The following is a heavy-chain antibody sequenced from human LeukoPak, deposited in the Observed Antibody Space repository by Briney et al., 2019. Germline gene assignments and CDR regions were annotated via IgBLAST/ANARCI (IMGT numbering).Heavy chain of an antibody. CDR1: GFTFSSYS. CDR3: ARGSTYYDSSGQVPFDY. Sequence: GGSLRLSCAASGFTFSSYSMNWVRQAPGKGLEWGSYISGSSSTIYYADSVKGRFTISRDNGKNALYLQMNSLRAEDTAVYYCARGSTYYDSSGQVPFDYWGQGTLVTVSS. D-gene: IGHD3-22*01. J-gene: IGHJ4*02. V-gene: IGHV3-48*01. CDR2: ISGSSSTI.